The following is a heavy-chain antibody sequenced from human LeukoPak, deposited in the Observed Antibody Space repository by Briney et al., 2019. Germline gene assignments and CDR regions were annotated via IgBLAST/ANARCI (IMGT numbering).Heavy chain of an antibody. CDR3: ARVSCGGDCYPFDY. CDR2: IYYSGST. V-gene: IGHV4-59*08. Sequence: SETLSLTCTVSGDSISSHYWTWIRQPPGKGLEWIGYIYYSGSTNYNPSLKSRVTISVDTSKNQFSLKLSSVTAADTAVYYCARVSCGGDCYPFDYWGQGTLVTVSS. J-gene: IGHJ4*02. CDR1: GDSISSHY. D-gene: IGHD2-21*02.